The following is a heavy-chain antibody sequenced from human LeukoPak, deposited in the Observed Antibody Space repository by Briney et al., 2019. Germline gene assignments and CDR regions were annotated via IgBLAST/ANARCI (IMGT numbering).Heavy chain of an antibody. D-gene: IGHD3-10*01. CDR3: SRDGLDYYGSGSYRGFDY. V-gene: IGHV3-49*04. CDR1: GFTFGDYS. Sequence: GGSLRLSCTASGFTFGDYSMSWVRQAPGKGLEYIGFIRTKDFGGTTEYAASVKGRFTISSDDSKSIAYLQIHILKSEDTAVYYCSRDGLDYYGSGSYRGFDYWGQGNLVTVSS. CDR2: IRTKDFGGTT. J-gene: IGHJ4*02.